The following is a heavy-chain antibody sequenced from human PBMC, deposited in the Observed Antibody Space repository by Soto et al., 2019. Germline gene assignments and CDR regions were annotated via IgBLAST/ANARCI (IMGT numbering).Heavy chain of an antibody. CDR3: ARDRGSYGLDY. D-gene: IGHD5-18*01. CDR1: GFTFSSYW. V-gene: IGHV3-74*01. CDR2: INSDGSAT. J-gene: IGHJ4*02. Sequence: EVQLVESGGGLVQPGGSLRLSCAASGFTFSSYWMHWVRQAPGKGLVWVSRINSDGSATIYADSVKGRFTISRDNAKNTLYLQMNRLRGEDTAVYFCARDRGSYGLDYWGQGTLVTVSS.